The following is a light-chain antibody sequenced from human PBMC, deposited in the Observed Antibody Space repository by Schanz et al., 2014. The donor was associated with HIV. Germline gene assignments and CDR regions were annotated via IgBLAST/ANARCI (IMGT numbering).Light chain of an antibody. CDR3: QQYGSS. CDR2: GAS. Sequence: EIVLTQSPATLSVSPGERATLSCRASQSVSSSVAWYQQKPGQAPRLLIYGASSRATGIPDRFSGTGSGTDFTLTISRLEPEDFAVYYCQQYGSSFGPGTKVDIK. V-gene: IGKV3-20*01. CDR1: QSVSSS. J-gene: IGKJ3*01.